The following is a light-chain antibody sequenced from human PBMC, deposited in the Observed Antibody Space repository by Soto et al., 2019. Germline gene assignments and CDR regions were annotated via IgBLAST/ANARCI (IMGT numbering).Light chain of an antibody. CDR2: DAS. V-gene: IGKV3-11*01. CDR1: QSVSSY. Sequence: EIVLTQSPATLSSSPGERATLSCRASQSVSSYLAWYQQKPGQAPRLLIYDASNRATGIPARFSGSGSGTDFTLTISSLEPEDFAVYYCQQRSNWPLTFGAGTKVDIK. CDR3: QQRSNWPLT. J-gene: IGKJ3*01.